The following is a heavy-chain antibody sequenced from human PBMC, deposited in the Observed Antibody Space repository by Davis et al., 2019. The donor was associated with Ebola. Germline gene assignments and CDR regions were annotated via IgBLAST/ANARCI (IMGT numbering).Heavy chain of an antibody. CDR3: ATALGYCSGGSCYSDY. Sequence: SVKVSCKASGGTFSSYAISWVRQAPGQGLEWMGRIIPILGIANYAQKFQGRVTITADKSTSTAYMELSSLRSEDTAVYYCATALGYCSGGSCYSDYWGQGTLVTVSS. CDR2: IIPILGIA. V-gene: IGHV1-69*04. CDR1: GGTFSSYA. J-gene: IGHJ4*02. D-gene: IGHD2-15*01.